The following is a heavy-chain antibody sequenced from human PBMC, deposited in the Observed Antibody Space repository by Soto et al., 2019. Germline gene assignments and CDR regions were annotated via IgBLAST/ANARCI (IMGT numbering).Heavy chain of an antibody. CDR1: GYTFTSYA. D-gene: IGHD3-9*01. V-gene: IGHV1-3*01. CDR3: ARDQDNTYYDILTGYFQSSGIDY. CDR2: INAGNGNT. J-gene: IGHJ4*02. Sequence: ASVKVSCKASGYTFTSYAIDWVRQAPGQSLEWMGRINAGNGNTKYSQKFQGRVTITRDTSASTAYMELSSLRSEDTAVYYCARDQDNTYYDILTGYFQSSGIDYWGQGTLVTVSS.